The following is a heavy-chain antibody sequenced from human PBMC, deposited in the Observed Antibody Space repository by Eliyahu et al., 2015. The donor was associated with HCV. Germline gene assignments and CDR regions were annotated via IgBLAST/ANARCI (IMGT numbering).Heavy chain of an antibody. J-gene: IGHJ6*02. D-gene: IGHD2-15*01. CDR2: IYHSGST. V-gene: IGHV4-30-2*01. CDR1: GGSISSGGYS. CDR3: ARGRGYCSGGSCSTYYYYYGMDV. Sequence: QLQLQESGSGLVKPSQTLSLTCAVSGGSISSGGYSWSWIRQPPGKGLEWIGYIYHSGSTYYNPSLKSRVTISVDRSKNQFSLKLSSVTAADTAVYYCARGRGYCSGGSCSTYYYYYGMDVWGQGTTVTVSS.